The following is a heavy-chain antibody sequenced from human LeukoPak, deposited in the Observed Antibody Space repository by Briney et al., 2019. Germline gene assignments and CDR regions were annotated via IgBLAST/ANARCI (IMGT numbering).Heavy chain of an antibody. CDR2: ITSKAYGGTP. CDR1: GFTFGDYA. D-gene: IGHD2-2*01. J-gene: IGHJ5*02. CDR3: TRSTCSSTSCFDEA. Sequence: GGSLRLSCTASGFTFGDYAMSWVRQAPGKGLEWVGFITSKAYGGTPQYAASVKGRFTISRDDSKSIAYLQMNSLKTEDTVVYYCTRSTCSSTSCFDEAWGQGTLVTVSS. V-gene: IGHV3-49*04.